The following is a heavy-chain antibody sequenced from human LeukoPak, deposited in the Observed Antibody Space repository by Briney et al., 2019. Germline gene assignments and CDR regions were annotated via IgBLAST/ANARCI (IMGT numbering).Heavy chain of an antibody. V-gene: IGHV7-4-1*01. CDR3: ERGRDCSGGNCCSDY. D-gene: IGHD2-15*01. Sequence: SVKVPCKASGYSFTSFALNWVRQAPGQALEWMGWINTNTGNPTYAGRLAARLVFSLDAPVSTVYLAISCVQPEHTSVYYCERGRDCSGGNCCSDYWRQGTQITVSS. CDR1: GYSFTSFA. J-gene: IGHJ4*02. CDR2: INTNTGNP.